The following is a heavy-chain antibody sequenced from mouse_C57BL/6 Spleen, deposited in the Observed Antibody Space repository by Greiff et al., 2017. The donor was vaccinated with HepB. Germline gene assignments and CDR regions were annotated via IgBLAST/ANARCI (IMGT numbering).Heavy chain of an antibody. CDR2: IHPNSGST. V-gene: IGHV1-64*01. CDR3: ARYIYYGNSLFAY. J-gene: IGHJ3*01. CDR1: GYTFTSYW. Sequence: QVQLQQPGAELVKPGASVKLSCKASGYTFTSYWMHWVKQRPGQGLEWIGMIHPNSGSTNYNEKFKSKATLTVDKSSSTAYMQLSSLTSEDSAVYYCARYIYYGNSLFAYWGQGTLVTVSA. D-gene: IGHD2-1*01.